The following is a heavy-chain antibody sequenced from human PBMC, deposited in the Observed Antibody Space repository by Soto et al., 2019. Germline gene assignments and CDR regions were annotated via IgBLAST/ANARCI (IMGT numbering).Heavy chain of an antibody. J-gene: IGHJ6*02. CDR2: ISYSGST. V-gene: IGHV4-31*03. CDR3: ARALPPYYYYGMDV. Sequence: QVQLQESGPGLVKPSQTLSLTCTVSGGSVSSGGYYWSWIRQHPGKGLEWIGYISYSGSTYYNPSLKSRPTISVDTSKNQFSLKLSSVTAADTAVYYCARALPPYYYYGMDVWGQGTTVTVSS. CDR1: GGSVSSGGYY.